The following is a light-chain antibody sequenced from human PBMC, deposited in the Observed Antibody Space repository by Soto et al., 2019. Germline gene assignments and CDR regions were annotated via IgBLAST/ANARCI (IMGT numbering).Light chain of an antibody. CDR1: QSISSN. CDR3: QQYNSWPRT. CDR2: GAS. V-gene: IGKV3-15*01. J-gene: IGKJ2*01. Sequence: EIVMTQSPATLSVSPGERATLSCRASQSISSNLAWYQQKPGGQAPRLLIYGASTRATGIPARFSGSGSGTEFTLTIDSLQSADFAVFYCQQYNSWPRTFGHGTKLEIK.